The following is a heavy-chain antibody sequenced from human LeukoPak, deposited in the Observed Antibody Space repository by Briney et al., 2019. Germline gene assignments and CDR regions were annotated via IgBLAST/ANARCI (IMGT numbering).Heavy chain of an antibody. CDR1: GGTFSSYA. J-gene: IGHJ4*02. Sequence: ASVKVSCKASGGTFSSYAISWVRQAPGQGLERMGGIIPIFGTANYAQKFQGRVTITTDESTSTAYMELSSLRSEDTAVYYCARSSYQLLYEFDYWGQGTLVTVSS. V-gene: IGHV1-69*05. CDR2: IIPIFGTA. D-gene: IGHD2-2*02. CDR3: ARSSYQLLYEFDY.